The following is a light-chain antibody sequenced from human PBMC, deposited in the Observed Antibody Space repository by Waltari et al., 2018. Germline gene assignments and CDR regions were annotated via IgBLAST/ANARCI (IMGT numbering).Light chain of an antibody. CDR3: QKYGTLPAT. V-gene: IGKV3-20*01. CDR2: GAF. J-gene: IGKJ1*01. Sequence: EIVLTQSPGPLAFSPGERTTLPCKARQRVSRYFAWYQQKPGQAPRLLIYGAFTRATGIPDRFSGSGSGTDFSLTISRLEPEDFAVYYCQKYGTLPATFGQGTKVEVK. CDR1: QRVSRY.